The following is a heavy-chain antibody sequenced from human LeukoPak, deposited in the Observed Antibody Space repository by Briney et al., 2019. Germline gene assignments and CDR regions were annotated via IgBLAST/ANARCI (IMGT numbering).Heavy chain of an antibody. D-gene: IGHD3-10*01. J-gene: IGHJ6*04. CDR3: AKDKVLWFGESSDGMDV. Sequence: GGSLRLSCAASGFTFSSYAMSWVRQAPGKGLEWVSAISGSGGSTYYADSVKGRFTISRDNSKNTLYLQMNSLRAEDTAVYYCAKDKVLWFGESSDGMDVWGEGTTVTVSS. CDR1: GFTFSSYA. CDR2: ISGSGGST. V-gene: IGHV3-23*01.